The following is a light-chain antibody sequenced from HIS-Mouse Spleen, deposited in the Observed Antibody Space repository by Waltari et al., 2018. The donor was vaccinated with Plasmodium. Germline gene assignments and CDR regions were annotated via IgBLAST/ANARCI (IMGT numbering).Light chain of an antibody. V-gene: IGLV3-21*02. J-gene: IGLJ2*01. CDR2: DDS. CDR1: KLGSKS. Sequence: SSVLTQPPSVSVAPGRPARITWWGNKLGSKSVHWYQQKPGQAPVLVVYDDSGRPSGIPERFSGSNSGNTATLTISKVEAGDEADYYCQVWDSSSDHPVFGGGTKLTVL. CDR3: QVWDSSSDHPV.